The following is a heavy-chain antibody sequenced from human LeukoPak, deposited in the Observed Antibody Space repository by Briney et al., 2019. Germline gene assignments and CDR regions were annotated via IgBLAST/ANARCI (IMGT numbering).Heavy chain of an antibody. J-gene: IGHJ5*02. CDR3: AKDRSRQQMWGTIKKWFDP. V-gene: IGHV3-30*02. Sequence: GGSLRLSCAASGFIFSSYGMHWVRQAPGKGLEWVAFIRYDGSNKYYADSVKGRFTISRDNSKNTLYLQMNSLRTEDTAVYFCAKDRSRQQMWGTIKKWFDPWGQGTLVSVSS. D-gene: IGHD5-24*01. CDR2: IRYDGSNK. CDR1: GFIFSSYG.